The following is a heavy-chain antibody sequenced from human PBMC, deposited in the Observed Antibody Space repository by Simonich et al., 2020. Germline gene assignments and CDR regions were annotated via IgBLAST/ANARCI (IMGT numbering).Heavy chain of an antibody. V-gene: IGHV3-7*01. Sequence: EVQLVESGGGLVQPGGSLRLSCAASGFTFSSYWMSWVRQAPGKGGGWVANIKRDGSEEYAVDSVKGRFTISRDNAKNSLYLQMNSLRAEDTAVYYCARFRGRYFDWLFDYWGQGTLVTVSS. CDR1: GFTFSSYW. CDR3: ARFRGRYFDWLFDY. D-gene: IGHD3-9*01. J-gene: IGHJ4*02. CDR2: IKRDGSEE.